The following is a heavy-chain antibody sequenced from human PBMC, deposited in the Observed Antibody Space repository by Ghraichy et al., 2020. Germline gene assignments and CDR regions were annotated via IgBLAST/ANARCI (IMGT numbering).Heavy chain of an antibody. CDR1: GGSVSSYF. Sequence: SETLSLTCTVSGGSVSSYFWTWIRQPPGKGLEWIGQISYGGRTNYNPSLKSRLTISVDTSKNQFSLKLTSVTAADTAVYYCVRDASNAVNGLCYGVDVWGRGTNVTVSS. J-gene: IGHJ6*02. V-gene: IGHV4-59*02. CDR2: ISYGGRT. CDR3: VRDASNAVNGLCYGVDV. D-gene: IGHD1-1*01.